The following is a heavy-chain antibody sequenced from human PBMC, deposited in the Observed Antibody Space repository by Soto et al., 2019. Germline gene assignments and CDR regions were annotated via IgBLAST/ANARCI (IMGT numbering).Heavy chain of an antibody. CDR2: IEKKSSGGTT. CDR1: DFTFSNAR. CDR3: TTGSVLTNYYGMDV. V-gene: IGHV3-15*07. J-gene: IGHJ6*02. Sequence: EVQLVESGGGLVEPRGSLRLSCAASDFTFSNARVNWVRQAPGKGLEWVGRIEKKSSGGTTYYVAPVKGRFTISRDDSKNTLFLQMNSLKIADTAVYYCTTGSVLTNYYGMDVWCQGTTVTVSS. D-gene: IGHD2-8*01.